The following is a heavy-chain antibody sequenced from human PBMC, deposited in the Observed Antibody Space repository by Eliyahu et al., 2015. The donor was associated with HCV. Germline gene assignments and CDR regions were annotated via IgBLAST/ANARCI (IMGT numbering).Heavy chain of an antibody. CDR2: ISPFFGTP. V-gene: IGHV1-69*01. J-gene: IGHJ5*02. CDR3: AIEGGSSGPRWFDP. D-gene: IGHD3-22*01. Sequence: QVQLVQSGAEVKKPGSSVKVSCKASGGTFSSXTISWVRQAPGQGLEWMGGISPFFGTPNYAQKFQGRVTITADESTSTAYMDLRSLRSEDTAMYYCAIEGGSSGPRWFDPWGQGTLVTVSS. CDR1: GGTFSSXT.